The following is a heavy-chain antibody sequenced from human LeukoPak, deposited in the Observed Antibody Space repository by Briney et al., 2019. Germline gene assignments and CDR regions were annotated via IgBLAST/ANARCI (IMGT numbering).Heavy chain of an antibody. CDR2: IYYSGST. J-gene: IGHJ3*02. CDR3: ARGAFGVLLSAFDI. V-gene: IGHV4-30-4*07. Sequence: PSETLSLTCAVSGGSISSGGYSWSWIRQPPGKGLEWIGYIYYSGSTYYNPSLKSRVIISVDTSKNQFSLKLSSVTAADTAVYWCARGAFGVLLSAFDIWGQGTMVTVSS. CDR1: GGSISSGGYS. D-gene: IGHD3-3*01.